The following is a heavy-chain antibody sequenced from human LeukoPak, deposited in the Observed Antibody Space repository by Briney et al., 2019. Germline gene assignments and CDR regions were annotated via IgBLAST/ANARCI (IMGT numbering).Heavy chain of an antibody. CDR3: VRDGSFDS. Sequence: ASMKVSCKASGYTFTGYYMHWVRQAPGQGLEWMGWINPNSGDTNYAQKFQGRVTMTRDTSISTAYMELGRLISDDTAVYYCVRDGSFDSWGQGTLVIVSS. J-gene: IGHJ4*02. CDR1: GYTFTGYY. D-gene: IGHD6-25*01. V-gene: IGHV1-2*02. CDR2: INPNSGDT.